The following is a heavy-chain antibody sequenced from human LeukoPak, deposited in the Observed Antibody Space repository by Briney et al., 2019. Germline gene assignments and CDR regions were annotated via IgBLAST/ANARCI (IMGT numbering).Heavy chain of an antibody. CDR3: ARRWISGSYLN. Sequence: GASVKVSCKASGYTFTSYGISWVRQAPGQGLEWVGWISVYNGNTNYVQKLQGRVTMTRNTSISTAYMELSSLRSEDTAVYYCARRWISGSYLNWGQGTLVTVSS. J-gene: IGHJ4*02. V-gene: IGHV1-18*01. CDR2: ISVYNGNT. CDR1: GYTFTSYG. D-gene: IGHD1-26*01.